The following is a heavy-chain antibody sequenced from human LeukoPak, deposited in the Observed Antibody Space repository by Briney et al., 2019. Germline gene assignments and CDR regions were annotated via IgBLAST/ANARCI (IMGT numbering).Heavy chain of an antibody. Sequence: GESLKISCKGSGHSFTSYWIGWVRQMPGKGLEWMGIIYPGDSDTRYSPSFQGQVTISADKSISTAYLQWSSLKASDTAMYYCASRYSSSWGPRDAFDIWGQGTMVTVSS. CDR2: IYPGDSDT. CDR3: ASRYSSSWGPRDAFDI. J-gene: IGHJ3*02. V-gene: IGHV5-51*01. D-gene: IGHD6-13*01. CDR1: GHSFTSYW.